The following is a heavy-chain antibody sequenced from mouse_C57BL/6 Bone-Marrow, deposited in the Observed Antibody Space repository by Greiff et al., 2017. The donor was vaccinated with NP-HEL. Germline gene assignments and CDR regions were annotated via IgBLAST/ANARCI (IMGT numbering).Heavy chain of an antibody. CDR1: GYTFTGYW. V-gene: IGHV1-9*01. Sequence: QVQLQQSGAELMKPGASVKLSCKATGYTFTGYWIEWVKQRPGHGLEWIGEILPGSGSTNYNEKFKGKATFTADTSSNTAYMQLSSLTTEDSAIYYCARGCRHYYGSSDWYFDVWGTGTTVTVSS. CDR2: ILPGSGST. CDR3: ARGCRHYYGSSDWYFDV. D-gene: IGHD1-1*01. J-gene: IGHJ1*03.